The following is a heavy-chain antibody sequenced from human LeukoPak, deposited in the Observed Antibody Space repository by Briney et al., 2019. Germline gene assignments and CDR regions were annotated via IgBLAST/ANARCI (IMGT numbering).Heavy chain of an antibody. J-gene: IGHJ6*02. Sequence: SETLSLTCAVYGGSFSGYYWSWIRQPPGKGLEWIGEINHSGSTNYNPSLKSRVTISVDTSKNQFSLKLSSVTAADTAVYYCARGANMPTYYYGSGSPRFCYYGMDVWGQGTTVTVSS. D-gene: IGHD3-10*01. V-gene: IGHV4-34*01. CDR2: INHSGST. CDR1: GGSFSGYY. CDR3: ARGANMPTYYYGSGSPRFCYYGMDV.